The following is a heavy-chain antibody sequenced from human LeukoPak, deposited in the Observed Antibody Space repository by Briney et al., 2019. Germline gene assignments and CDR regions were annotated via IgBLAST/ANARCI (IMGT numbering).Heavy chain of an antibody. Sequence: ASVKVSCKASGYTFTSYRISWVRQAPGQGLEWMGWISAYNGNTNYAQKLQGRVTMTTDTSTSTAYMELRSLRSDGTAVYYCARVEGYYYDSSGYFDYWGQGTLVTVSS. J-gene: IGHJ4*02. CDR2: ISAYNGNT. CDR3: ARVEGYYYDSSGYFDY. V-gene: IGHV1-18*01. CDR1: GYTFTSYR. D-gene: IGHD3-22*01.